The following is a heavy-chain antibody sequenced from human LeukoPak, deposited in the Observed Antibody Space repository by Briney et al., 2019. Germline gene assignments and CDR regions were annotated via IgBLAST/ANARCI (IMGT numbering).Heavy chain of an antibody. CDR2: ISAYNGNT. CDR3: ARGIWFGEFQWIDY. V-gene: IGHV1-18*01. CDR1: GYTFTSYG. J-gene: IGHJ4*02. Sequence: GASVKVSCKASGYTFTSYGISWVRQAPGQGLEWMGWISAYNGNTNYAQKFQGRVTTTRDTSISTAYMELSRLRSDDTAVYYCARGIWFGEFQWIDYWGQGTLVTVSS. D-gene: IGHD3-10*01.